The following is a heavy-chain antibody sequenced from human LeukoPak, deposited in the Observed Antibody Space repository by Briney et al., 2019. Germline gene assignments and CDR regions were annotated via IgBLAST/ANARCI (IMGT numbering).Heavy chain of an antibody. D-gene: IGHD1-26*01. CDR1: GYTFTGYY. CDR3: ARGIGKAFDI. V-gene: IGHV1-2*02. Sequence: GLLKVSCKPSGYTFTGYYMHCVPQAPGEGLGWMGWINPNSGGTNYAQTFQGRVTMTRDTSISTAYMELSRLRSDGTAVYYCARGIGKAFDIWGQGTMVTVSS. CDR2: INPNSGGT. J-gene: IGHJ3*02.